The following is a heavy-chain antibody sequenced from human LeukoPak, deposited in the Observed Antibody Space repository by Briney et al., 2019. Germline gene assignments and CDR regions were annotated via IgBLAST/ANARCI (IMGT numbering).Heavy chain of an antibody. CDR3: ARQFTPMYYYYYFDY. J-gene: IGHJ4*02. CDR1: GGSISSSSYH. CDR2: IYYSGST. V-gene: IGHV4-39*01. D-gene: IGHD3-10*01. Sequence: PSETLSLTCTVSGGSISSSSYHWGWIRQPPGKGLEWIGSIYYSGSTYYNPSLKSRVTISVDTSKNQFSLKLSSVTAADTAVYYCARQFTPMYYYYYFDYWGQGTLVTVSS.